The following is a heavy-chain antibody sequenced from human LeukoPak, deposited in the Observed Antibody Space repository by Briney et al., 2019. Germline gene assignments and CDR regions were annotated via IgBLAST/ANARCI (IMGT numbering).Heavy chain of an antibody. CDR1: GFTFSSYW. CDR3: ANTYVDIAMTPDY. V-gene: IGHV3-7*01. J-gene: IGHJ4*02. D-gene: IGHD5-18*01. CDR2: IKQDGSEK. Sequence: PGGSLRLSCAASGFTFSSYWMSWVRQAPGKGLEWVANIKQDGSEKYYVDSVKGRFTISRDNAKNSLYLQMNSLRAEDTAVYYCANTYVDIAMTPDYWGQGTLVTVSS.